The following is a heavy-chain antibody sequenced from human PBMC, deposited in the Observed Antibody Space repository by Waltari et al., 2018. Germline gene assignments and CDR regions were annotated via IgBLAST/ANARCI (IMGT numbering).Heavy chain of an antibody. V-gene: IGHV1-2*02. CDR1: GYTFGGHY. D-gene: IGHD6-13*01. CDR3: AKDRYTSTWGSGTGDS. J-gene: IGHJ4*02. Sequence: QVQLVQSGTEGKKPGASVKVSCKASGYTFGGHYINWVRQAPGQGLEWMGWINPNSGDTSYTQKFQGRVTMTRDTSTTTAYMELSELRSDDTAVYYCAKDRYTSTWGSGTGDSWGQGTLVTVSS. CDR2: INPNSGDT.